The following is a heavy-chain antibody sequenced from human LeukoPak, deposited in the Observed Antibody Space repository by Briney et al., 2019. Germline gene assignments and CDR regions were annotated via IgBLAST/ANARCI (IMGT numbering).Heavy chain of an antibody. CDR1: GGSISSGSYY. Sequence: SQTLSLTCTVSGGSISSGSYYWSWIRQPAGKGLEWIGRIYTSGSTNYNPSLKSRVTISVDTSKNQFSLKLSSVTAADTAVYYCAREFRSNYVGYWGQGTLVTVSS. D-gene: IGHD4-11*01. CDR3: AREFRSNYVGY. V-gene: IGHV4-61*02. CDR2: IYTSGST. J-gene: IGHJ4*02.